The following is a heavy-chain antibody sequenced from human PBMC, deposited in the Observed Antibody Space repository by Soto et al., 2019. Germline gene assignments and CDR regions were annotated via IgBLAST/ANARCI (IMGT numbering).Heavy chain of an antibody. D-gene: IGHD3-3*01. J-gene: IGHJ6*02. CDR3: VKDLSGIAGSVYYFYGMDV. CDR2: ISGSGGST. Sequence: HPGGSLRLSCAASGFSFGTSAMSWVRQAPGKGLEWVSSISGSGGSTYYSNSVKGRFAISRDNSKNTLYLQMNSLRVDDTAVYYCVKDLSGIAGSVYYFYGMDVWGQGTTVTVSS. CDR1: GFSFGTSA. V-gene: IGHV3-23*01.